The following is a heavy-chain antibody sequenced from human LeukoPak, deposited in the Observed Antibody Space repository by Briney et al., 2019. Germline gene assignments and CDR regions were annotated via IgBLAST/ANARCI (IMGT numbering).Heavy chain of an antibody. J-gene: IGHJ4*02. D-gene: IGHD4-17*01. CDR1: GFTFSRYS. Sequence: GGSLRLSCAASGFTFSRYSMNWVRQAPGKGLEWVSSISSSSSYIYYADSVKGRFTISRDNSKNTLYLQMNSLRAEDTAVYYCAKSASYGDYAPFDYWGQGTLVTVSS. V-gene: IGHV3-21*04. CDR3: AKSASYGDYAPFDY. CDR2: ISSSSSYI.